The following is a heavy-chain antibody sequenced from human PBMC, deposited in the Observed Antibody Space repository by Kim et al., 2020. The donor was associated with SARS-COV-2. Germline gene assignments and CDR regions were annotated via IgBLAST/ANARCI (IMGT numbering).Heavy chain of an antibody. CDR3: ARGGFEYSGYDGPFDY. CDR1: GYTFTGYY. Sequence: ASVKVSCKASGYTFTGYYMHWVRQAPGQGLEWMGRINPNSGGTNYAQKFQGRVTMTRDTSISTAYMELSRLRSDDTVVYYCARGGFEYSGYDGPFDYWGQGTLVTVSS. J-gene: IGHJ4*02. V-gene: IGHV1-2*05. D-gene: IGHD5-12*01. CDR2: INPNSGGT.